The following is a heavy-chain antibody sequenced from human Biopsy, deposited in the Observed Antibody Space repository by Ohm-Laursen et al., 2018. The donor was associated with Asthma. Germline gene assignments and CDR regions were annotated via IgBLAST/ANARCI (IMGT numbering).Heavy chain of an antibody. Sequence: SLRLSCTASGFTFDNYTMHWVRQAPGKGLEWVTIISYDGRDTYYADSVEGRFTISRDNSKNTLFLQLSSLRPEDTAVYYCARGGLHYYEYYGMDVWGQGTTVTVSS. D-gene: IGHD2-21*02. CDR2: ISYDGRDT. J-gene: IGHJ6*02. CDR3: ARGGLHYYEYYGMDV. V-gene: IGHV3-30*04. CDR1: GFTFDNYT.